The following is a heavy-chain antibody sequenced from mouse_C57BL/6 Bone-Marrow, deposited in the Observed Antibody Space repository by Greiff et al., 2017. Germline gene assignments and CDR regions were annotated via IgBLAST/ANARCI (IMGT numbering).Heavy chain of an antibody. CDR3: ARSKGYDYGSSADY. CDR1: GYTFTSYG. D-gene: IGHD1-1*01. V-gene: IGHV1-81*01. CDR2: IYPRSGNT. Sequence: VQLKESGAELARPGASVKLSCNASGYTFTSYGISWVKQRTGQGLEWIGEIYPRSGNTYYHDTFQGKVTLTADKSSRKAYMEISSLTSEDSAVYFGARSKGYDYGSSADYWGEGTTRTVSS. J-gene: IGHJ2*01.